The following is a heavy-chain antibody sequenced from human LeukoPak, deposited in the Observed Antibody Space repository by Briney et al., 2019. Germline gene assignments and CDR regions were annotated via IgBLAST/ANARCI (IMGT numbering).Heavy chain of an antibody. CDR2: IQPNGRDK. D-gene: IGHD2-21*01. V-gene: IGHV3-7*01. J-gene: IGHJ4*02. Sequence: PGGSLRLSCAASGFTFNDFWMSWVRQAPGKGLEWVAAIQPNGRDKYYLDSAKGRFTISRDNAENLLFLQMTSLRVEDTAVYYCXXXXXXXXXSLIRPILGNCWGQGTLVTVSS. CDR3: XXXXXXXXXSLIRPILGNC. CDR1: GFTFNDFW.